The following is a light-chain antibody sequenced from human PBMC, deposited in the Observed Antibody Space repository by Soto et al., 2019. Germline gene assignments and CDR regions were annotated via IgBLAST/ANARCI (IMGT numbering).Light chain of an antibody. V-gene: IGLV1-44*01. Sequence: QTVVTQPPSASGTPGQRVTISCSGSNSNIGRNPVHWYQQLPGRAPKLLIHNNNQRHSGVPDRCSGSKSGTSASLAISGLQSEDEADYYCAAWDDSLNGVLFGGGTQLPVL. CDR3: AAWDDSLNGVL. J-gene: IGLJ2*01. CDR1: NSNIGRNP. CDR2: NNN.